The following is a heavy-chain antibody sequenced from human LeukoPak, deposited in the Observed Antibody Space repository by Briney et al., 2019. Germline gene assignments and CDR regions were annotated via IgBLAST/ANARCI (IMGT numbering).Heavy chain of an antibody. CDR2: VSGGGDNT. D-gene: IGHD6-6*01. CDR1: GFTFSSYW. V-gene: IGHV3-23*01. Sequence: PGGSLRLSCAASGFTFSSYWMNWVRQAPGEGLEWVSSVSGGGDNTYYADSVKGRFTISRDNSKNTLYLQMSSLRAEDTAVYYCAKDRPTNSRAFDYWGQGNLVTVSS. J-gene: IGHJ4*02. CDR3: AKDRPTNSRAFDY.